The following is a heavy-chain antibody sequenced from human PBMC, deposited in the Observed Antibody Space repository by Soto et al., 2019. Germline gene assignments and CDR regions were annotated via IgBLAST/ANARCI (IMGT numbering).Heavy chain of an antibody. D-gene: IGHD2-8*02. CDR2: ISYDGSNK. CDR1: GFTFSSYG. V-gene: IGHV3-30*03. Sequence: LRLSCAASGFTFSSYGMHWVRQAPGKGLEWVAVISYDGSNKYYADSVKGRFTISRDNSKNTLYLQMNSLRAEDTAVYYFAWCPNDYYYGMDVWGQGTTVTVSS. J-gene: IGHJ6*02. CDR3: AWCPNDYYYGMDV.